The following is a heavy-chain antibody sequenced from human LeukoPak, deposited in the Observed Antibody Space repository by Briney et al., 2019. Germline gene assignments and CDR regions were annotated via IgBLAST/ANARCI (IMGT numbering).Heavy chain of an antibody. CDR3: ARVNSLTMTFDY. Sequence: PSETLSLTCSVSGGTISSYYWSWIRQPPGKGLEWIGYIYYIGSTNYNPSLKRRVTISVDTSKNQFSLKLSPVTAADTAVYYCARVNSLTMTFDYWGQGTLVTVSS. D-gene: IGHD3-22*01. CDR1: GGTISSYY. J-gene: IGHJ4*02. CDR2: IYYIGST. V-gene: IGHV4-59*01.